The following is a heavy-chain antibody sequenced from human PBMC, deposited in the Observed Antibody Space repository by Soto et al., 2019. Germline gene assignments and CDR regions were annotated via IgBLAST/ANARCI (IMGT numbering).Heavy chain of an antibody. CDR2: VYYSGTT. V-gene: IGHV4-61*08. J-gene: IGHJ5*02. Sequence: SEILSLTCTVSGGSIDSGDYYRSLIRQPPGKGLEWIGYVYYSGTTNYNPFLKSRVTLSLANSQNKLSLKMNSVTAADTAVYHGARDVIAPPTYFAPWGKGTLDPGSP. D-gene: IGHD6-13*01. CDR3: ARDVIAPPTYFAP. CDR1: GGSIDSGDYY.